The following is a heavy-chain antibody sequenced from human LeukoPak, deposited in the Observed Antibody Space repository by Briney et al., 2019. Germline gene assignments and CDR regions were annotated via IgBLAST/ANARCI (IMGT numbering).Heavy chain of an antibody. CDR1: GESFSGYY. J-gene: IGHJ3*02. Sequence: SETLSLTCAVYGESFSGYYWSWIRQPPGKGLEWIGEINHSGSTNYNPSLKSRVTISVDTSKNQFSLKLSSVTAADTAVYYCARHPGRARRAFDIWGQGTMVTVSS. D-gene: IGHD1-26*01. CDR2: INHSGST. V-gene: IGHV4-34*01. CDR3: ARHPGRARRAFDI.